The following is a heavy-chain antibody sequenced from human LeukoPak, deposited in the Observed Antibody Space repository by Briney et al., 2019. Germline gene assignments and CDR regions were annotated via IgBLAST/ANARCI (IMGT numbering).Heavy chain of an antibody. CDR3: ARDGEGYSSGWYPAYYYYYMDV. V-gene: IGHV3-7*01. CDR1: GFTFSSYW. D-gene: IGHD6-19*01. Sequence: GGSLRLSCAASGFTFSSYWMTWVRQAPGKGLEWVANIKQDGSEKYYVDSVKGRFTISRDNAKNSLYLQMNSLRAEDTAVYYCARDGEGYSSGWYPAYYYYYMDVWGKGTTVTVSS. CDR2: IKQDGSEK. J-gene: IGHJ6*03.